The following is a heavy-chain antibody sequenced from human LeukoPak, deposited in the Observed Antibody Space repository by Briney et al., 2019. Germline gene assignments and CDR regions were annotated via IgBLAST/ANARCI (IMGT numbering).Heavy chain of an antibody. Sequence: GGSLRLSCAASGFTFSSYAMHWVRQAPGKGLEWVAVISYDGSNKYYADSVKGRFTISRDNSKNTLYLQMNSLRAEDTAVYYCARAGGYCSGGSCWKGNWFDPWGQGTLVTVSS. CDR3: ARAGGYCSGGSCWKGNWFDP. J-gene: IGHJ5*02. D-gene: IGHD2-15*01. CDR2: ISYDGSNK. V-gene: IGHV3-30-3*01. CDR1: GFTFSSYA.